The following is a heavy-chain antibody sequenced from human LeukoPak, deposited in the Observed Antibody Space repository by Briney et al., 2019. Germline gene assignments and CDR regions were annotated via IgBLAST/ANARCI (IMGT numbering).Heavy chain of an antibody. J-gene: IGHJ5*02. D-gene: IGHD5-24*01. V-gene: IGHV4-39*02. CDR3: ANGAKFDP. CDR2: IYYSGSA. Sequence: SETLSLTCTVSGVSITGISYYWGWIRQPPGKGLEWIGSIYYSGSASYNPSLKRRVTISVDTSKNHFSLELKSLTVADTAVYYCANGAKFDPWGPGTLVTVSS. CDR1: GVSITGISYY.